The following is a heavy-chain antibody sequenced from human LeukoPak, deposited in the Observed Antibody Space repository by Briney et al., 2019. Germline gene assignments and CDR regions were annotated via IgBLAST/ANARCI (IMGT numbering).Heavy chain of an antibody. CDR3: ARVRSGSYYGLDY. J-gene: IGHJ4*02. CDR2: ISSNGGST. CDR1: GFTFSSHT. V-gene: IGHV3-64*01. Sequence: PGGSLRLSCAASGFTFSSHTMHWVRQAPGKGLEYVSAISSNGGSTYYANSVKGRFTISRDNSKNTVYLQMGSLGTEDMAVYYCARVRSGSYYGLDYWGQGTLVTVSS. D-gene: IGHD1-26*01.